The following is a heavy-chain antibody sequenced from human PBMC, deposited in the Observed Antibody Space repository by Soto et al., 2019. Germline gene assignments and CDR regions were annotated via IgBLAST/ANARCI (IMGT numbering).Heavy chain of an antibody. CDR2: ISAYNGIT. V-gene: IGHV1-69*02. J-gene: IGHJ3*02. CDR3: ATARYDSSGHRAFDI. Sequence: SVKVSCKASGGTFSSYTISWVRQAPGQGLEWMGWISAYNGITNYAQKFQGRVTITADESTSTAYMELSSLRSEDTAVYYCATARYDSSGHRAFDISGQGTIVTVSS. D-gene: IGHD3-22*01. CDR1: GGTFSSYT.